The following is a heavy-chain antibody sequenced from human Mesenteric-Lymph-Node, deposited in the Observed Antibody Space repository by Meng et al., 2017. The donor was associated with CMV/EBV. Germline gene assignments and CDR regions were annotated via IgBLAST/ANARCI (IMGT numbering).Heavy chain of an antibody. D-gene: IGHD4-23*01. CDR2: INHSGST. V-gene: IGHV4-34*01. J-gene: IGHJ4*02. CDR3: ARHQRWLKSEGGFNY. CDR1: GGSFSGSY. Sequence: VPLQQWGAGLLKPSETLSLTCAVYGGSFSGSYLSWIRQPPGKGLEWIGEINHSGSTNYNPSLKSRVTISVDTSKNQFSLKLSSVTAADTAVYYCARHQRWLKSEGGFNYWGQGTLVTVSS.